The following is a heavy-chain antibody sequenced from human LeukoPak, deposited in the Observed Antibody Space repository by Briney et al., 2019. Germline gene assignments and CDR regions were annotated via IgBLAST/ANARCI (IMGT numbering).Heavy chain of an antibody. CDR1: GGSISSNSYY. CDR2: IYYSGST. CDR3: ARRRPYYDSSGYYYVRGPFDY. J-gene: IGHJ4*02. V-gene: IGHV4-39*01. Sequence: SSETLSLTCAVSGGSISSNSYYWGWIRQPPGKGLEWIGSIYYSGSTYYNPSLKSRVTISVDTSKNQFSLKLSSVTAADTAVYYCARRRPYYDSSGYYYVRGPFDYWGQGTLVTVSS. D-gene: IGHD3-22*01.